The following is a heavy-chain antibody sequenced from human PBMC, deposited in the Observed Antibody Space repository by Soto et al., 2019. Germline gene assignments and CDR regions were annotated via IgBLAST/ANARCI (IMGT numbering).Heavy chain of an antibody. CDR2: IHHSGST. V-gene: IGHV4-34*01. CDR1: GXXXXXXX. Sequence: SETLSLTCAVXGXXXXXXXXXXXXQSPGKGLEWIGEIHHSGSTNYNPSLKSRVTISVDRSKNQFSLKLSSVTAADTAVYYCARGKGYYYGMDVWGQGTTVTVSS. J-gene: IGHJ6*02. CDR3: ARGKGYYYGMDV.